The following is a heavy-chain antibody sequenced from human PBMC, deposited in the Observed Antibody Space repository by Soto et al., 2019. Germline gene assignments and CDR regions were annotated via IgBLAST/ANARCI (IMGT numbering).Heavy chain of an antibody. V-gene: IGHV1-69*04. CDR1: GGTFSSYT. J-gene: IGHJ4*02. D-gene: IGHD4-17*01. CDR2: IIPILGIA. Sequence: ASVKVSCKASGGTFSSYTISWVRQAPGQGLEWMGRIIPILGIANYAQKFQGRVTITADKSTSTAYMELRSLRSDDTAVYYCARDVANTVTTHWGQGTLVTVSS. CDR3: ARDVANTVTTH.